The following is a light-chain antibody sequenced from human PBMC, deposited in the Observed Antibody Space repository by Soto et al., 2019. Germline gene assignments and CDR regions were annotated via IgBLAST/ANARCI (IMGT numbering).Light chain of an antibody. J-gene: IGKJ4*01. CDR2: GAS. V-gene: IGKV3-15*01. CDR1: QSVSSN. CDR3: QQYNNPLT. Sequence: EIVMTQSPATLSVSPGERATLSCRASQSVSSNLAWYQQKPGQAPRLLIYGASTRATGIPARFSGSGSGTEFTLTISSLQSEDFAVYYCQQYNNPLTFGGGTKVAIK.